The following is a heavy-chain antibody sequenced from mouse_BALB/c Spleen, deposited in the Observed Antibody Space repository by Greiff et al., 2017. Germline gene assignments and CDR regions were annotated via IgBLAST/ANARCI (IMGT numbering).Heavy chain of an antibody. Sequence: EVKLMESGPELVKPGASVKISCKASGYSFTGYFMNWVMQSHGKSLEWIGRINPYNGDTFYNQKFKGKATLTVDKSSSTAHMELRSLASEDSAVYYCASDYGSSHYYAMDYWGQGTSVTVSS. D-gene: IGHD1-1*01. J-gene: IGHJ4*01. CDR1: GYSFTGYF. V-gene: IGHV1-20*02. CDR3: ASDYGSSHYYAMDY. CDR2: INPYNGDT.